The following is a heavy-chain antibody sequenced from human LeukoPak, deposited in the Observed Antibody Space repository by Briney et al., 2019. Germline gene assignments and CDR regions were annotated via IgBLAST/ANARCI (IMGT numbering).Heavy chain of an antibody. CDR2: INPSGGST. Sequence: GASVTVSCKASGYTFTSYYMHWVRQAPGQGLEWMGIINPSGGSTSYAQKFQGRVTMTRDTSTSTVYMELSSLRSEDTAVYYCAREEDCSSTSCHVPFDYWGQGTLVTVSS. CDR1: GYTFTSYY. D-gene: IGHD2-2*01. J-gene: IGHJ4*02. CDR3: AREEDCSSTSCHVPFDY. V-gene: IGHV1-46*01.